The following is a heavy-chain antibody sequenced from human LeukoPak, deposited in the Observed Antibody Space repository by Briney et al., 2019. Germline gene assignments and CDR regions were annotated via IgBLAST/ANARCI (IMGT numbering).Heavy chain of an antibody. D-gene: IGHD3-10*02. CDR3: AELGITMIGGV. Sequence: ETLSLTCAVYGGSFSGYYWSWIRQAPGKGLEWVANIKEDGSEKYYVDSGKGRFTISRDNAKNSLYLQMNSLRAEDTAVYYCAELGITMIGGVWGKGTTVTISS. CDR1: GGSFSGYY. CDR2: IKEDGSEK. V-gene: IGHV3-7*01. J-gene: IGHJ6*04.